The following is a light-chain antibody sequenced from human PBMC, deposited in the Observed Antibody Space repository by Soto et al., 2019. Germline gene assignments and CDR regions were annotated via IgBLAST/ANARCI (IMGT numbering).Light chain of an antibody. Sequence: QSALTQPASVSGSPGQSITISCTGTSSGVGDYNYVSWYQQHPGKAPKLIIYEVIHRLSGVSNRFSGSKSGYTASLTISGLQDEDEADYYCSSSVSNNIVVFGGGTKLTVL. CDR1: SSGVGDYNY. CDR3: SSSVSNNIVV. V-gene: IGLV2-14*01. CDR2: EVI. J-gene: IGLJ3*02.